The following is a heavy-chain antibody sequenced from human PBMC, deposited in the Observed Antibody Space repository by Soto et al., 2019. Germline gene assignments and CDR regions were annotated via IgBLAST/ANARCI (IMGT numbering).Heavy chain of an antibody. V-gene: IGHV1-69*01. J-gene: IGHJ3*02. Sequence: QVQLVQSGAEVKKPGSSVKVSCKASGGTFSSYAISWVRQAPGQGLEWMGGIIPIFGTANYAQKFQGRVTINADESTSTAYMELSSLRSEDTAVYYCARDSLRGYSYGDDAFDIWGQGTMVTVSS. CDR2: IIPIFGTA. CDR1: GGTFSSYA. D-gene: IGHD5-18*01. CDR3: ARDSLRGYSYGDDAFDI.